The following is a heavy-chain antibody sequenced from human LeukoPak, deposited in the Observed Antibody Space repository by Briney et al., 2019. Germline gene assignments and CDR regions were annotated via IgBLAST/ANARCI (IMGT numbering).Heavy chain of an antibody. CDR1: GFTFSNYA. D-gene: IGHD3-16*01. CDR2: ISYDGSNK. J-gene: IGHJ4*02. V-gene: IGHV3-30-3*01. Sequence: TGGSLRLSWAVSGFTFSNYATRCVRQAPGKGLEWVAVISYDGSNKYYVDSVKGRFTISRDNSKNKLYLQMNSLRAEDTAVYYCASDRGGAPGGLLDYWGQGTLVTVSS. CDR3: ASDRGGAPGGLLDY.